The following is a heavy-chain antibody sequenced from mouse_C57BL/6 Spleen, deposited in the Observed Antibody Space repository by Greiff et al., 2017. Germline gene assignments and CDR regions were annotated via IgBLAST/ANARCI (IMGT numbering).Heavy chain of an antibody. V-gene: IGHV1-50*01. CDR2: IDPSDSYT. D-gene: IGHD1-1*01. CDR1: GYTFTSYW. J-gene: IGHJ2*01. Sequence: QVHVKQPGAELVKPGASVKLSCKASGYTFTSYWMQWVKQRPGQGLAWIGEIDPSDSYTNYNQKFKGKATLTVDTSSSTAYMQLSSLTSEDSAVYYCARRDYGSSFDYWGQGTTLTVSS. CDR3: ARRDYGSSFDY.